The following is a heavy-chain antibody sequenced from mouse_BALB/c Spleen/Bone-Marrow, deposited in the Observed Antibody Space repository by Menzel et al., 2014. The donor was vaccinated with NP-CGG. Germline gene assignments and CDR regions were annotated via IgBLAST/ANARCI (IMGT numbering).Heavy chain of an antibody. Sequence: VKLEESGPGLVQPSQSLSITCTVSGFSLTKHGVHWIRQSPGKGLEWLGVIWGGGSTDYNAAFISRLSISKDNSKSQVVFKMNSLEVNDRAMYYCARGNYGAWFTHWGQGTLVTVSA. V-gene: IGHV2-2*02. CDR3: ARGNYGAWFTH. CDR1: GFSLTKHG. CDR2: IWGGGST. D-gene: IGHD2-1*01. J-gene: IGHJ3*01.